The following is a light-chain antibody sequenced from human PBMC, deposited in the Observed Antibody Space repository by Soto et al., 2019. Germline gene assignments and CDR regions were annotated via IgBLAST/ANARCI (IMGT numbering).Light chain of an antibody. CDR1: QSVSRY. CDR2: DAS. Sequence: EILLTQSPATLSLSPGERATLSCRASQSVSRYFAWYKQNAGQAPRLFIYDASNRATGIPARFSGSGSGTEFTLTISSLEPEDFAVYYCQQRSNWPSTFGQGTRLEIK. J-gene: IGKJ5*01. V-gene: IGKV3-11*01. CDR3: QQRSNWPST.